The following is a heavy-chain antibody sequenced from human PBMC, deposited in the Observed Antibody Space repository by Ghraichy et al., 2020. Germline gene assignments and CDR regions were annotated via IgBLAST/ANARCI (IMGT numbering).Heavy chain of an antibody. CDR1: GFTFSGSA. J-gene: IGHJ4*02. D-gene: IGHD3-10*01. Sequence: GSLNISCAASGFTFSGSAMHWVRQASGQGLEWVGRIRSKANSYVTAYAASVKGRFTISRDDSKNTAYLQMNSLKTEDTAVYYCTKDYYGSGSPDFDYWGQGTLVTVSS. CDR2: IRSKANSYVT. V-gene: IGHV3-73*01. CDR3: TKDYYGSGSPDFDY.